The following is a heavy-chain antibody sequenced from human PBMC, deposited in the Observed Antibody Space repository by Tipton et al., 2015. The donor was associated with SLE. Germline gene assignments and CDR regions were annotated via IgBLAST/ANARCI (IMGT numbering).Heavy chain of an antibody. D-gene: IGHD3-16*01. Sequence: TLSLTCTVSGGSISSGGYYWGWIRQPPGKGLEWIGSIYHSGSTYYNPSLKSRVTISVDTSKNQFSLKLSSVTAADTAVYYCAGAVTFGGVRVWFDPWGQGTLVTVSS. J-gene: IGHJ5*02. V-gene: IGHV4-39*07. CDR2: IYHSGST. CDR1: GGSISSGGYY. CDR3: AGAVTFGGVRVWFDP.